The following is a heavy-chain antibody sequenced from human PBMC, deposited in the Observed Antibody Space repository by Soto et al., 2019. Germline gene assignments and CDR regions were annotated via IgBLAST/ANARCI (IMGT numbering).Heavy chain of an antibody. Sequence: QVQLVQSGAEVKKPGSSVKVSCKASGGTFSSYTISWVRQAPGQGLEWMGRIIPILGIANYAQKFQGRVTITGDKSTRTGYMGLSSLRSEDTAVYYCAREGAGYSYGLPWGQGTLFTVSS. CDR3: AREGAGYSYGLP. J-gene: IGHJ5*02. D-gene: IGHD5-18*01. V-gene: IGHV1-69*08. CDR1: GGTFSSYT. CDR2: IIPILGIA.